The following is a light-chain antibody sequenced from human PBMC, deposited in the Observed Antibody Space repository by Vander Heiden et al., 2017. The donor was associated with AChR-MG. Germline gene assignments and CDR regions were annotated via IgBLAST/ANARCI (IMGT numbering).Light chain of an antibody. CDR1: QSISRY. J-gene: IGKJ5*01. V-gene: IGKV3-11*01. CDR2: DAS. CDR3: QQRSNWPRGIS. Sequence: DIVLTQSPATLSLSPGERATLSCRASQSISRYLAWYQQKPGQAPRLLMYDASNRATGIPARFSGSGSGTDFTLTISSLEPEDFAVYYCQQRSNWPRGISFGQGTRLEIK.